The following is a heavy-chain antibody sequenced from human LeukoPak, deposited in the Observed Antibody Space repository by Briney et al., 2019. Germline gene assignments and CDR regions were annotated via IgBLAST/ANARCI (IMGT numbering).Heavy chain of an antibody. CDR1: GYRFTSYW. CDR2: IDPSDSYT. J-gene: IGHJ6*04. D-gene: IGHD5-12*01. V-gene: IGHV5-10-1*01. CDR3: ARGTIVATIGYYNNYGMDV. Sequence: GESLKISCKGSGYRFTSYWISWVRQMPGKGLGWMGRIDPSDSYTNYSPSFQGHVTISADKSISTAYLQWSSLKASDTAMYYCARGTIVATIGYYNNYGMDVWGKGTTVTVSS.